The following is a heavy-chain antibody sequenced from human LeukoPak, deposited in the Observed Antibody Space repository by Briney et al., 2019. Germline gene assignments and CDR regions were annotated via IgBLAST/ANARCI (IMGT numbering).Heavy chain of an antibody. D-gene: IGHD3-9*01. J-gene: IGHJ6*02. CDR2: IYYSGST. CDR1: GGSISSYY. Sequence: SETLSLTCTVSGGSISSYYWSWIRQPPGKGLEWIGYIYYSGSTNYNPSLKSRVTISVDTSKNQFSLKLSSVTAADTAVYYCARGLYYDILTGYSNYYGMDVWGQGTTVTVSS. V-gene: IGHV4-59*01. CDR3: ARGLYYDILTGYSNYYGMDV.